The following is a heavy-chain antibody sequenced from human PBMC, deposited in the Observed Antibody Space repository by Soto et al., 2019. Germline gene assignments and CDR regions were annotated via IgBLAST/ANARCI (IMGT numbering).Heavy chain of an antibody. V-gene: IGHV4-31*03. CDR3: ARDGCSGGSCYFLDYGMDA. D-gene: IGHD2-15*01. CDR2: IYYSGST. CDR1: GGSISSGGYY. J-gene: IGHJ6*02. Sequence: QVQLQESGPGLVKPSQTLSLTCTVSGGSISSGGYYWSWIPQHPGKGLEWIGYIYYSGSTYYNPSLKSRVTISVDTSKKQFSLKLSSVTAAGTAVYYCARDGCSGGSCYFLDYGMDAWGQGTTVTVSS.